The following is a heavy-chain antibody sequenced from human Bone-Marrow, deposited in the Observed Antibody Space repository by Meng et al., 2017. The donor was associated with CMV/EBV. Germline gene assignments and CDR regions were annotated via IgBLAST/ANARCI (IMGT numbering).Heavy chain of an antibody. CDR1: GFTFSSYD. V-gene: IGHV3-13*03. CDR3: ARDVGKYCSSTSCFEFDY. CDR2: IGTAGDT. D-gene: IGHD2-2*01. Sequence: GESLKISCAACGFTFSSYDMHWVRQATGKGLEWVSAIGTAGDTYYPGSVKGQFTISRENAKNSLYLQMNSLRAGDTAVYYCARDVGKYCSSTSCFEFDYWGQGTLVTVSS. J-gene: IGHJ4*02.